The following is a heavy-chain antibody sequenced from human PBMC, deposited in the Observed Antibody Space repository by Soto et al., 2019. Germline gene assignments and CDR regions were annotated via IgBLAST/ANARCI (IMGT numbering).Heavy chain of an antibody. J-gene: IGHJ4*02. V-gene: IGHV3-15*07. Sequence: PGGSLRLSCAASGFTFSNAWMNWVRQAPGRGREWVGRIKSKTDGGTTDYAAPVKGRFTISRDDSKNTLYLQMNSLKTEDTAVYYCTTDGYDILTGYYPFDYWGQGTLVTVSS. CDR2: IKSKTDGGTT. CDR1: GFTFSNAW. CDR3: TTDGYDILTGYYPFDY. D-gene: IGHD3-9*01.